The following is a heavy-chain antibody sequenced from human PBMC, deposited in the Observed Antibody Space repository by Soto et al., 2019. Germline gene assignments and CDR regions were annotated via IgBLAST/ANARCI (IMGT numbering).Heavy chain of an antibody. V-gene: IGHV4-59*08. CDR1: GGSISSYY. D-gene: IGHD1-1*01. J-gene: IGHJ4*02. CDR3: ARRYGYSFDY. Sequence: SETLSLTCTVSGGSISSYYWSWIRQPPGKGLEWIGYIYYSGSTNYDPSLKSRVTISVDTSKNQFSLKLSSVTAADTAVYYCARRYGYSFDYWGQGTLVTVSS. CDR2: IYYSGST.